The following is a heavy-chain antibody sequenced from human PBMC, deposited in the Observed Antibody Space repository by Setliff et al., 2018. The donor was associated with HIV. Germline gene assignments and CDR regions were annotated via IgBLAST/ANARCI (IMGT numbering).Heavy chain of an antibody. V-gene: IGHV1-8*01. J-gene: IGHJ6*02. D-gene: IGHD6-13*01. Sequence: GASVKVSCKASGSTFPSYDINWVRQATGRGPEWMGWMNPNSGNTGYAQKFQGRVTMTRNTSISTAYMELSSLRSEDTAVYYCASSWSRVPYYGMDVWGQGTTVTGLL. CDR2: MNPNSGNT. CDR3: ASSWSRVPYYGMDV. CDR1: GSTFPSYD.